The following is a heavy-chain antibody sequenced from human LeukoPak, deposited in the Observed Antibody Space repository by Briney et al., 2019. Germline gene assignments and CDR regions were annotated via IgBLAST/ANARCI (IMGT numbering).Heavy chain of an antibody. D-gene: IGHD5-24*01. J-gene: IGHJ2*01. Sequence: PSETLSLTCTVSGGSISSGGYYWSWIRQHPGKGLEWIGYIYYSGSTYYKPSLKSRVTISVDTSKNQFSLKLSSVTAADTAVYYCARTSNYRGYFDLWGRGTLVTVSS. CDR2: IYYSGST. CDR1: GGSISSGGYY. CDR3: ARTSNYRGYFDL. V-gene: IGHV4-31*03.